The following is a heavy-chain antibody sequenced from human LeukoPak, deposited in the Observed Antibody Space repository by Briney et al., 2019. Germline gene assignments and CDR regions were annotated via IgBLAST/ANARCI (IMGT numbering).Heavy chain of an antibody. CDR1: DGSISSYY. D-gene: IGHD3-9*01. CDR3: ARAVTYHDVLTGYYRDYFDY. Sequence: PSETLSLTCTVSDGSISSYYWSWIRQPAGKGLEWIGRIYTSGSTNYNPSLKSRVTMSVDTSKNQFSLKLSSVTAADTAVYYCARAVTYHDVLTGYYRDYFDYWGQGILVTVSS. J-gene: IGHJ4*02. V-gene: IGHV4-4*07. CDR2: IYTSGST.